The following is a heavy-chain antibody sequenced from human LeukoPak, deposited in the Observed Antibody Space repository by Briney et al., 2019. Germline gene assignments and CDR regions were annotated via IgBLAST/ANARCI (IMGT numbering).Heavy chain of an antibody. CDR2: IFSSGST. D-gene: IGHD2/OR15-2a*01. CDR1: GGSITGYY. Sequence: PSETLSLTCTVSGGSITGYYWSWIRQPPGKGLEWVGYIFSSGSTNYNPSLKRRITISLDTSKSQFSLKLISVTASDTAVYYCARLTKSLTTYSPTPWGQGTLVTVSS. J-gene: IGHJ5*02. V-gene: IGHV4-59*08. CDR3: ARLTKSLTTYSPTP.